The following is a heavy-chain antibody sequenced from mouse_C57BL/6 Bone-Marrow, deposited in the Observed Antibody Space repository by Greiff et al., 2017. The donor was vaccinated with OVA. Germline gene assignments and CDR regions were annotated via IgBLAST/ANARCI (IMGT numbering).Heavy chain of an antibody. CDR1: GFTFSDFY. D-gene: IGHD1-1*02. CDR3: ARDASYGYAMDY. J-gene: IGHJ4*01. V-gene: IGHV7-1*01. Sequence: EVQRVESGGGLVQSGRSLRLSCATSGFTFSDFYMEWVRQAPGKGLEWIAASRNKANDYTTEYSASVKGRFIVSRDTSQSILYLQMNALRAEDTAIYYCARDASYGYAMDYWGQGTSVTVSS. CDR2: SRNKANDYTT.